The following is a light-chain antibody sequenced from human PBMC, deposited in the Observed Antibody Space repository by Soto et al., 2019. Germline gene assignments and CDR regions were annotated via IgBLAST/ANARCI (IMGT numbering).Light chain of an antibody. CDR1: HSVSTS. V-gene: IGKV3-11*01. Sequence: EIVLTQSPATLSLSPGERATLSCRASHSVSTSLAWYQQKPGQAPRLLIYDASNRATGIPARFSGSGSGTDFTLTIGSLEPEDFAVYYCQQRSTWPPFTFGPGTKVHMK. J-gene: IGKJ3*01. CDR3: QQRSTWPPFT. CDR2: DAS.